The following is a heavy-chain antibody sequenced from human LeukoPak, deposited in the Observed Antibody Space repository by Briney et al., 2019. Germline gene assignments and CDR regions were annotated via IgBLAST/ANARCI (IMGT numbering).Heavy chain of an antibody. V-gene: IGHV4-39*06. CDR2: IYYSGST. D-gene: IGHD3-3*01. CDR1: GGSTSSSSYY. Sequence: SETLSLTCTVSGGSTSSSSYYWGWIRQPPGKGLEWIGSIYYSGSTYYNPSLKSRVTISVDTSKNQFTLKLSSVTAADTAMYYCARGDDFWEVGRGAFDIWGQGTMVTVSS. CDR3: ARGDDFWEVGRGAFDI. J-gene: IGHJ3*02.